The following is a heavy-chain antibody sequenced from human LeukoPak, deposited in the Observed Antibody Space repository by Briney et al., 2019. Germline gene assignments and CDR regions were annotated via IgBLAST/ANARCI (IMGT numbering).Heavy chain of an antibody. Sequence: GGSLRLSCAASGFIFSSYAMSWVRQAPGKGLEWVSGISGRGDITFYADSLKGRFTISRDNSKNTLYLQMTGLGAEDTAVYYCAQGRGDVGDPSGFDIWGQGTMVTVSS. CDR3: AQGRGDVGDPSGFDI. V-gene: IGHV3-23*01. CDR2: ISGRGDIT. J-gene: IGHJ3*02. CDR1: GFIFSSYA. D-gene: IGHD1-26*01.